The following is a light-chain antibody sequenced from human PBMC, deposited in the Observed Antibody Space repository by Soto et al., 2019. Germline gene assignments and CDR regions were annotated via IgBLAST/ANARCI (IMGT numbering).Light chain of an antibody. J-gene: IGKJ1*01. Sequence: EIVLTQSPGTLSLSPGERATLSCRASQSVSSSYLAWSQQKPGQAPRLLIYDASNSATGIPARFSGSGSGTEFTLTISSLQSEDLAVYYCQQYNDWWTFGQGTKVDNK. CDR3: QQYNDWWT. V-gene: IGKV3D-15*01. CDR2: DAS. CDR1: QSVSSSY.